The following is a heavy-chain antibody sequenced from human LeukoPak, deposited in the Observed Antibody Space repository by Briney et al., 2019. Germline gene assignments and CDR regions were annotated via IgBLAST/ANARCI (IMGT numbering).Heavy chain of an antibody. J-gene: IGHJ5*02. CDR1: GGSISSYY. V-gene: IGHV4-4*09. CDR3: ARAPGGYDSSGYVNWFDP. D-gene: IGHD3-22*01. CDR2: IYTSGSA. Sequence: SETLSLTCTVSGGSISSYYWSWIRQPPGKGLEWIGYIYTSGSANYNPSLKSRVTISVDTSKNQFSLKLSSVTAADTAVYYCARAPGGYDSSGYVNWFDPWGQGTLVTVSS.